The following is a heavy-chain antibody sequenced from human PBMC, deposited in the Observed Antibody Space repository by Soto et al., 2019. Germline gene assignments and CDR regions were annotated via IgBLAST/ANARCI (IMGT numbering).Heavy chain of an antibody. CDR3: ARHGSYCFDD. D-gene: IGHD1-26*01. CDR1: GFTFSDYY. V-gene: IGHV3-11*06. Sequence: GGSLRLSCAASGFTFSDYYMSWIRQAPGKGLEWVSYITSSSTYTNYADSVRGRFTISRDNANNSLYLQMNSLRAEDTAVYYCARHGSYCFDDWGQGILVTFSS. CDR2: ITSSSTYT. J-gene: IGHJ4*02.